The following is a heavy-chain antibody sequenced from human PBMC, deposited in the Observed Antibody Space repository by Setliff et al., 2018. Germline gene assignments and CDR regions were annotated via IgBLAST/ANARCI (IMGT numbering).Heavy chain of an antibody. J-gene: IGHJ4*02. CDR3: ARSFSRREKFLLDY. Sequence: SETLSLTCAVSGYSISSGYYWGWIRQPPGKGLEWIGSIYHSGSTNYNPSLKSRVTISMDTPKNQFSLKVSSVTAADTAVYYCARSFSRREKFLLDYWGQGALVTVSS. V-gene: IGHV4-38-2*01. CDR1: GYSISSGYY. CDR2: IYHSGST.